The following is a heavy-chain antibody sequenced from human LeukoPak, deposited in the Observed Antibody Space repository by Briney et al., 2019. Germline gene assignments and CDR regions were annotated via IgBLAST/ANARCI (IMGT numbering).Heavy chain of an antibody. Sequence: GGSLRLSCAASGFTFSTYSMNWVRQAPGKGLEWVSSISTSSTYIYYADSVKGRFTISRDNAKNSLYLQMNSLRAEDTAVYYCARHEPVITLSSYYYGMDVWGPGATVTVSS. J-gene: IGHJ6*02. CDR2: ISTSSTYI. CDR1: GFTFSTYS. D-gene: IGHD1-14*01. V-gene: IGHV3-21*01. CDR3: ARHEPVITLSSYYYGMDV.